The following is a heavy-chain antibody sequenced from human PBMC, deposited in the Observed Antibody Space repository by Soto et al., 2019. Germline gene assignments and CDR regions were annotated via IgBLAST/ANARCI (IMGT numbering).Heavy chain of an antibody. Sequence: QVQLQESGPGLVKPSGTLSLTCAVSGGSISSSNWWCWVRQPPGKGLELIGEIYHSGSTKYKPSLYSRVTRSLDKSKNQSCRKLSSVTAEDTAGYYVALYSSSSDGFDSWGQGTLVTVSS. D-gene: IGHD6-6*01. CDR2: IYHSGST. J-gene: IGHJ5*01. CDR3: ALYSSSSDGFDS. V-gene: IGHV4-4*02. CDR1: GGSISSSNW.